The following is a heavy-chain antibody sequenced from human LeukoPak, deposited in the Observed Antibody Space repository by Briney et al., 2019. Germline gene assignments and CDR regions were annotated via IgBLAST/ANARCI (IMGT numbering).Heavy chain of an antibody. V-gene: IGHV4-39*01. CDR3: ARWSQWLAYFDY. Sequence: SETLSLTCTVSGGSISSSSYYWGWIRQPPGKGLEWIGSIYYSGSTYYNPSLKSRVTISVDTSKNQFSRKLSSVTPADTAVYYCARWSQWLAYFDYWGQGTLVTVSS. J-gene: IGHJ4*02. CDR2: IYYSGST. CDR1: GGSISSSSYY. D-gene: IGHD6-19*01.